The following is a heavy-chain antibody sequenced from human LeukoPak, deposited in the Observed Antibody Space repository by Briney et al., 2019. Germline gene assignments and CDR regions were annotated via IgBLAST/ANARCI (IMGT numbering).Heavy chain of an antibody. V-gene: IGHV1-24*01. CDR2: FDPEDGET. J-gene: IGHJ5*02. Sequence: ASVKVSCKVSGYTLTELSMHWVRQAPGKGLEWMGGFDPEDGETIYAQKFQGRVTMTEDTSTDTAYMELSSLRSEDTAVYYCATATYGDYRGVWFDPWGQGTLVTVSS. CDR1: GYTLTELS. CDR3: ATATYGDYRGVWFDP. D-gene: IGHD4-17*01.